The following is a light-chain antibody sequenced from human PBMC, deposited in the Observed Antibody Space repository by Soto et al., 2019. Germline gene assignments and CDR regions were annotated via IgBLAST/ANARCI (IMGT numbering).Light chain of an antibody. CDR2: GAS. CDR3: QQYNNSPEYT. J-gene: IGKJ2*01. Sequence: EIVLTQSPGTLSLSPGERATLSCRASQSVSSSYLAWYQQKPGQAPRHLIYGASNRATGIPDRFSGSGSGTDFTLTISRLEPEDFAVYFCQQYNNSPEYTFGQGTKLEIK. V-gene: IGKV3-20*01. CDR1: QSVSSSY.